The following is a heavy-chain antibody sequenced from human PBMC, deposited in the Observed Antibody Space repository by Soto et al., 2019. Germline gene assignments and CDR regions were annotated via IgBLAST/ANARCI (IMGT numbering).Heavy chain of an antibody. D-gene: IGHD3-22*01. CDR2: IYPGDSDT. Sequence: PGESLNIYCRGCGYSFTVYWIGWVLQMPGKGLEWMWIIYPGDSDTRYSPSFQGQVTISADKSISTAYLQWSSLKASDTAMYYCARLLPAYYYDSSGYPAAHAFDIWGQGTMVTVSS. J-gene: IGHJ3*02. CDR1: GYSFTVYW. CDR3: ARLLPAYYYDSSGYPAAHAFDI. V-gene: IGHV5-51*01.